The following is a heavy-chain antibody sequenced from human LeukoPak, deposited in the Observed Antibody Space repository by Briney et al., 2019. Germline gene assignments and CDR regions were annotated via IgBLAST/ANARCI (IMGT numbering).Heavy chain of an antibody. CDR2: IYYSGTT. Sequence: MPLETLSLTCAVYGGSFSGYYWSWIRQPPGKGLEWIGSIYYSGTTYYNPSLKSRVTISVDTSKIQFSLKLSSVAATDTAVYFCARLRFDFWSGYTHPYFDYWGQGTLVTVSS. CDR3: ARLRFDFWSGYTHPYFDY. D-gene: IGHD3-3*01. CDR1: GGSFSGYY. V-gene: IGHV4-34*01. J-gene: IGHJ4*02.